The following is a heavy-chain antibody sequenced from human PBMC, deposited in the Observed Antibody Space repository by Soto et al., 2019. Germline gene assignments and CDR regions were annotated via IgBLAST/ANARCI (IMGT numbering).Heavy chain of an antibody. J-gene: IGHJ4*02. V-gene: IGHV4-39*01. D-gene: IGHD3-3*01. Sequence: PSETLSLTCTVSGGSIGSSSYYWGWIRQPPGKGLEWIGSIYYSGSTYYNPSLKSRVTISVDTSKNQFSLKLSSVTAADTAVYYCARRTQTLRFLEWLFDYWGQGTLVTVSS. CDR1: GGSIGSSSYY. CDR2: IYYSGST. CDR3: ARRTQTLRFLEWLFDY.